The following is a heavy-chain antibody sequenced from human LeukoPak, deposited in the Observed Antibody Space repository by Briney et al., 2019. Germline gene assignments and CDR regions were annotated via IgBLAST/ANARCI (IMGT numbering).Heavy chain of an antibody. CDR1: GGSISSGSYY. J-gene: IGHJ6*03. CDR2: IYTSGST. CDR3: AREGYCSSTSCYRNYYYYYMDV. Sequence: SQTLSLTCTVSGGSISSGSYYWSWIRQPAGKGLEWIGRIYTSGSTNYNPSLKSRVTISVDTSKNQFSLKLSSVTAADTAVYYCAREGYCSSTSCYRNYYYYYMDVWGKGTTVTVSS. V-gene: IGHV4-61*02. D-gene: IGHD2-2*02.